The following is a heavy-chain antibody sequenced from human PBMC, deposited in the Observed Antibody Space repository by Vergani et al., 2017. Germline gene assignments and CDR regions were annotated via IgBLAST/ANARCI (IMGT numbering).Heavy chain of an antibody. V-gene: IGHV3-30*04. CDR1: GFTFSSYA. CDR2: ISYDGSNK. D-gene: IGHD3-16*01. J-gene: IGHJ4*02. CDR3: ARETDLGVDY. Sequence: QVQLVESGGGVVQPGRSLRLSCAASGFTFSSYAMHWVRQAPGKGLEWVAVISYDGSNKYYADSVKGRFTISRDNSKNTLYLQMNSLRAEETAVYYCARETDLGVDYWGQGTLVTVSS.